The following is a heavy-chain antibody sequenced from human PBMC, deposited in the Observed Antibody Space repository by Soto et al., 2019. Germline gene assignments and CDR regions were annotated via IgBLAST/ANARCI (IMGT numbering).Heavy chain of an antibody. D-gene: IGHD3-10*01. CDR3: APAPGPYYHGMDV. CDR1: SGSINSGDYY. V-gene: IGHV4-30-4*01. CDR2: FYHSGST. Sequence: PSETLSLTCTVSSGSINSGDYYWSWIRQPPGKGLEWLGYFYHSGSTYTNPSLKGRASMSLDTSKDQFSLILTSVTAADTAVYYCAPAPGPYYHGMDVWGQGTTVTVSS. J-gene: IGHJ6*02.